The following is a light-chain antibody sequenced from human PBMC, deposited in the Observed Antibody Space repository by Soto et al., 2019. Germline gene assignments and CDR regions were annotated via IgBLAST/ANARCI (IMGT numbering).Light chain of an antibody. CDR1: QSVNSN. V-gene: IGKV3-15*01. Sequence: EIVLTQSPGTLSLSPGERATLSCRAIQSVNSNLDWYRHKPGQAPRLVIYSASTRAAGLPERFSGSGSGTEFTLTISSLQSEDFAIYYCQQYNNWPRTFGQGTKVDIK. J-gene: IGKJ1*01. CDR2: SAS. CDR3: QQYNNWPRT.